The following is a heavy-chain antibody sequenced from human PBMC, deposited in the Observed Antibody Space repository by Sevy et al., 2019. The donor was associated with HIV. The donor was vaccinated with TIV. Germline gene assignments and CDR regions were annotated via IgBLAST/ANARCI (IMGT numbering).Heavy chain of an antibody. D-gene: IGHD3-22*01. J-gene: IGHJ6*02. CDR1: EFTFSYYW. CDR2: IKQDGSEK. CDR3: ARRVFYSSSPAGMDV. V-gene: IGHV3-7*03. Sequence: GGSLRLSCAASEFTFSYYWMTWVRQAPGKGLEWVANIKQDGSEKYYVDSVKGRFTISRDNAKNSLYLQMNSLRAEDTAIYYCARRVFYSSSPAGMDVWGQGTTVTVSS.